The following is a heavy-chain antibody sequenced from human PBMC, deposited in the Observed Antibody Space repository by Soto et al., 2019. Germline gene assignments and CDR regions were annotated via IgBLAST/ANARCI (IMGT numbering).Heavy chain of an antibody. Sequence: QVQLVQSGAEVKKPGASVKVSCKVSGYTLTELSMHWVRQAPGKGLEWMGGFDPEDGETIYAQKFQGRVTMTEETSTDTAYMELSSMRSEDTAVYYCATALPWTSSSYYDFWSGQKNYYYYYMDVWGKGTTVTVSS. CDR1: GYTLTELS. CDR2: FDPEDGET. CDR3: ATALPWTSSSYYDFWSGQKNYYYYYMDV. D-gene: IGHD3-3*01. J-gene: IGHJ6*03. V-gene: IGHV1-24*01.